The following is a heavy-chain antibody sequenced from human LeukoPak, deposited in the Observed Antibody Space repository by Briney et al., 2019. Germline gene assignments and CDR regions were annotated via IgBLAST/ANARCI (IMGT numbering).Heavy chain of an antibody. Sequence: PSQTLSLTCAISGDIVSSNSVTWNWIRQSPSRGLEWLGRTYYRSTWYNDYAVSVRGRMTVNPDTSKNQFSLHLNSVTPEDTAVYYCARRLTQYDCFDPWGQGILVTVSS. V-gene: IGHV6-1*01. CDR2: TYYRSTWYN. J-gene: IGHJ5*02. CDR3: ARRLTQYDCFDP. D-gene: IGHD2-2*01. CDR1: GDIVSSNSVT.